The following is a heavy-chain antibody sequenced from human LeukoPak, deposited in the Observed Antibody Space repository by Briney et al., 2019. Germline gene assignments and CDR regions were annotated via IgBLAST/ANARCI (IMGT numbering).Heavy chain of an antibody. CDR1: GGTFSSYA. CDR3: ARDRFYGSGSYYLNWFDP. D-gene: IGHD3-10*01. J-gene: IGHJ5*02. CDR2: IIPILGIA. Sequence: SVKVSCKASGGTFSSYAISWVRQAPGQGLEWMGRIIPILGIANYAQKFQGRVTITADKSTSTAYMELSSLRSEDTAVYYCARDRFYGSGSYYLNWFDPWGQGTLVTVSS. V-gene: IGHV1-69*04.